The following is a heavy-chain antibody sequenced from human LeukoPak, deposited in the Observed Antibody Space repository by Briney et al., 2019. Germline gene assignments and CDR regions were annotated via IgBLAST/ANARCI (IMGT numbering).Heavy chain of an antibody. CDR3: ARGDEYNAFDY. Sequence: SETLSLTCAVYGGSFSGYYWSWIRQPPGKGLEWIGEINHSGSTNYNPSLKSRVTISVDTSKNQFSLKLSSVTAADTAVYYCARGDEYNAFDYWGQGTLVTVSS. CDR1: GGSFSGYY. J-gene: IGHJ4*02. CDR2: INHSGST. V-gene: IGHV4-34*01. D-gene: IGHD1-1*01.